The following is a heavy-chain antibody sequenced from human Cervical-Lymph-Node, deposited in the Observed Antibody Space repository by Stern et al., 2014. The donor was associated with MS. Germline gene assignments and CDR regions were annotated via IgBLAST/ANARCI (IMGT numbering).Heavy chain of an antibody. J-gene: IGHJ4*02. CDR2: ISDRGRTT. V-gene: IGHV3-23*04. CDR3: AKERGVGPSATSGTDF. Sequence: EVQLVESGGGLVQPGGSLRLSCAASGFTFSNHAMSWVRQAPGKGLEWVATISDRGRTTYYADSVKGRATIPRDNSKNSLFLQMNSLRADDTALYYCAKERGVGPSATSGTDFWGQGTLVTVSS. D-gene: IGHD2-2*01. CDR1: GFTFSNHA.